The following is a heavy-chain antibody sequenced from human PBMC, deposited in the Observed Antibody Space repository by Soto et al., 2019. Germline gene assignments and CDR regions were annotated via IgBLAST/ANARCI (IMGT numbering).Heavy chain of an antibody. J-gene: IGHJ4*02. Sequence: QVQLVQSGAEVKKPGSSVKVSCKASGGTFSSYAISWVRQAPGQGLEWMGGIIPIFGTANYAQKFQGRVKITADECKRTAYMEVSSQRSEATADYYCAGGSGGTAMVTGLGYWGQGTLVTLSS. D-gene: IGHD5-18*01. V-gene: IGHV1-69*12. CDR1: GGTFSSYA. CDR2: IIPIFGTA. CDR3: AGGSGGTAMVTGLGY.